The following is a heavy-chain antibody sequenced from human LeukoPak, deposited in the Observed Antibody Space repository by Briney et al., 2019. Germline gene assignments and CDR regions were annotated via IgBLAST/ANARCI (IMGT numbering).Heavy chain of an antibody. CDR2: IYYSGST. Sequence: SETLSLTCTVSGGSISSGGYYWSWIRQHPGKGLEWIGYIYYSGSTYYNPSLKSRVTISVDTSKNQFSLKLSSVTAADTAVYYCARDRLPGLDYYYYSMDVWGQGTTVTVSS. D-gene: IGHD3/OR15-3a*01. CDR1: GGSISSGGYY. CDR3: ARDRLPGLDYYYYSMDV. J-gene: IGHJ6*02. V-gene: IGHV4-31*03.